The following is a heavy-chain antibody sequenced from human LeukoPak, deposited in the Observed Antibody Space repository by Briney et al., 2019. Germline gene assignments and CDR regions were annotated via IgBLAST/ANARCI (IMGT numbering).Heavy chain of an antibody. V-gene: IGHV3-30*18. Sequence: GRSLRLSCAASGFTFSSYGMHWVRQAPGKGLEWVAVISYDGSNKYYADSVKGRFTISRDHSKNTLYLQMNSLRAEDTAVYYCAKGDYDILTGFLRWGQGTLVTVSS. D-gene: IGHD3-9*01. CDR2: ISYDGSNK. J-gene: IGHJ4*02. CDR3: AKGDYDILTGFLR. CDR1: GFTFSSYG.